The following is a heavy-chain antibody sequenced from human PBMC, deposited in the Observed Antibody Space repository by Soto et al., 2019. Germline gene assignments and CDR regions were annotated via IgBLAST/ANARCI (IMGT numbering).Heavy chain of an antibody. CDR3: TRAKVTPVYLGY. D-gene: IGHD4-17*01. V-gene: IGHV3-49*03. Sequence: GGSHRLSCTASGLPFGAYAMSWFRKATGKGLEWVGFIRSKAYGGTTEYAASVKGRFTISRDDSKSIAYLQMNSLKTEDTAVYYCTRAKVTPVYLGYWGQGTLVTVSS. CDR2: IRSKAYGGTT. J-gene: IGHJ4*02. CDR1: GLPFGAYA.